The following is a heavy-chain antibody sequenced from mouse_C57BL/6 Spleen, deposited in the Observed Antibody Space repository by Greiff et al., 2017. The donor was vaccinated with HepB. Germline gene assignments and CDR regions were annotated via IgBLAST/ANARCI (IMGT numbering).Heavy chain of an antibody. CDR2: IYPGDGDT. CDR1: GYAFSSYW. J-gene: IGHJ1*03. Sequence: QVQLKESGAELVKPGASVKISCKASGYAFSSYWMNWVKQRPGKGLEWIGQIYPGDGDTNYNGKFKGKATLTADKSSSTAYMQLSSLTSEDSAVYFFARRGITTPVGWYFDVWGTGTTVTVSS. CDR3: ARRGITTPVGWYFDV. V-gene: IGHV1-80*01. D-gene: IGHD1-1*01.